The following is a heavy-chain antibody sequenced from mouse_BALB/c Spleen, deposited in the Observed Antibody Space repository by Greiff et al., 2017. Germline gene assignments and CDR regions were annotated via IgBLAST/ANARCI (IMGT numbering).Heavy chain of an antibody. Sequence: EVNLVESGGGLVKPGGSLKLSCAASGFTFSSYAMSWVRQSPEKRLEWVAEISSGGSYTYYPDTVTGRFTISRDNAKNTLYLEMSSLRSEDTAMYYCARDRGYDGAWFAYWGQGTLVTVSA. CDR2: ISSGGSYT. D-gene: IGHD2-14*01. J-gene: IGHJ3*01. V-gene: IGHV5-9-4*01. CDR1: GFTFSSYA. CDR3: ARDRGYDGAWFAY.